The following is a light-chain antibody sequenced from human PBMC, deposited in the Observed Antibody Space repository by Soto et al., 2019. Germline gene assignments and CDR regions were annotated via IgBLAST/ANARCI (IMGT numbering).Light chain of an antibody. CDR1: SSDVGGYNY. CDR3: SSYTSGSSNYV. V-gene: IGLV2-14*01. Sequence: QSALTQPASVSGSPGQSITISCTGTSSDVGGYNYVSWYQQHPGKAPKLMIYEVSNRPSGVSNRFSGSKSGNTASLTISGLQAEDAADYCCSSYTSGSSNYVFGTGTKLTVL. J-gene: IGLJ1*01. CDR2: EVS.